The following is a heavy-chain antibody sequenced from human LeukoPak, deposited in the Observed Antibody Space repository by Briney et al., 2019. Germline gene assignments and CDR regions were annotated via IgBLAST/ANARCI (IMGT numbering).Heavy chain of an antibody. V-gene: IGHV5-51*01. Sequence: PGESLKISCKGSGYSFSSYWIGWVRQMPGKGLEWMGIISPGDSDTTYSPSFQGQVTISADKSISTAYLQWSSLKASDTAMYYCARRLTYDSRAYYCLDYWGQGTLVTVSS. CDR2: ISPGDSDT. CDR1: GYSFSSYW. J-gene: IGHJ4*02. D-gene: IGHD3-22*01. CDR3: ARRLTYDSRAYYCLDY.